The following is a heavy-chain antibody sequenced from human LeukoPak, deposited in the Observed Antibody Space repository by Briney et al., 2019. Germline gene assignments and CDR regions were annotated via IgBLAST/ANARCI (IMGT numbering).Heavy chain of an antibody. CDR1: GGSISSSTYY. CDR2: IYYSGST. V-gene: IGHV4-39*01. J-gene: IGHJ4*02. CDR3: ARYCSSASCYAFDY. Sequence: SETLSLTCTVSGGSISSSTYYWGWIRQPPEKGLEWIGSIYYSGSTYSNPSPRSRVTISVDTSKNQFSLKLSSVTAADTAVYYCARYCSSASCYAFDYWGQGTLVTVSS. D-gene: IGHD2-2*01.